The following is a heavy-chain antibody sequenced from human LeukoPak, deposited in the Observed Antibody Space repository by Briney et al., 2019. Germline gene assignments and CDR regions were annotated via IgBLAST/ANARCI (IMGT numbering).Heavy chain of an antibody. CDR1: GFTFSSYW. J-gene: IGHJ6*02. D-gene: IGHD3-16*01. V-gene: IGHV3-7*01. Sequence: GGSPRLSCAASGFTFSSYWMSWVRRAPGKGLEWVANMNRDGSEKSYVDSIKGRFTISRDNAANSLYLQMNSLRVEDTAVYYCARDGGIIRFGGQDVWGQGTTVTVS. CDR3: ARDGGIIRFGGQDV. CDR2: MNRDGSEK.